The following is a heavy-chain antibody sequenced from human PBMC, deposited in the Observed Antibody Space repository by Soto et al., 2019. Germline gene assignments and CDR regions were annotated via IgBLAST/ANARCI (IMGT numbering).Heavy chain of an antibody. CDR2: IRDKANSYTT. Sequence: EVQMVESGGGLVQPGRSLKLSCAASGFTFSDHYMDWVRQAPGKGLEWVGRIRDKANSYTTEYAASVKGRFTISRDDSKNSLYLQMNSLKSEDTVVYYCARGDDYNDGVYASDIWGQGTMVTVSS. CDR1: GFTFSDHY. CDR3: ARGDDYNDGVYASDI. D-gene: IGHD2-8*01. J-gene: IGHJ3*02. V-gene: IGHV3-72*01.